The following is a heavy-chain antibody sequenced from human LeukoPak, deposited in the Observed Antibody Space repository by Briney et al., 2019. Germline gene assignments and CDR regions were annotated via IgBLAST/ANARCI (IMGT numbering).Heavy chain of an antibody. CDR1: GGSIRDYY. CDR3: ARSQSSGKTAAGDAYYFYHGMDV. D-gene: IGHD6-13*01. V-gene: IGHV4-59*01. Sequence: SETLSLTCTVSGGSIRDYYWTWIRQPPGQGLEWIGYRYYSGSTNYNPSLQSRVSMSIDTSKNKFSLNLSSVTAADTALYYCARSQSSGKTAAGDAYYFYHGMDVWGLGTTVTVSA. CDR2: RYYSGST. J-gene: IGHJ6*01.